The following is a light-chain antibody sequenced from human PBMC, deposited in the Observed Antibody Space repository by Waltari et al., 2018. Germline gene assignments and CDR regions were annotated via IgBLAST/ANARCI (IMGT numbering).Light chain of an antibody. CDR3: QQYSSSPLT. Sequence: EIVLTQSPGTLSLSPGECATLSCRASQSVNNYLAWFQQKPGQAPRLLIHGASSRATGIPDRISGSGSGTDFTLTISGLEPQDFAVYYCQQYSSSPLTFGPGTKVDIK. J-gene: IGKJ3*01. CDR1: QSVNNY. CDR2: GAS. V-gene: IGKV3-20*01.